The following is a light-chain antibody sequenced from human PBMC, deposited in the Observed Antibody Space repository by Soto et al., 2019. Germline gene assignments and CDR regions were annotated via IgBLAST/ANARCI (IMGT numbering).Light chain of an antibody. V-gene: IGLV1-40*01. Sequence: QSMLTQPPSVSGAPGQRVTISCTGSSSNIGAGYAVHWYQQRPGTAPKLLISDSDNRPSGVPDRFSGSKSGTSASLAITGLQDEDEADYYCQSYDNSHDWDVIFGGGTKLTVL. J-gene: IGLJ2*01. CDR1: SSNIGAGYA. CDR3: QSYDNSHDWDVI. CDR2: DSD.